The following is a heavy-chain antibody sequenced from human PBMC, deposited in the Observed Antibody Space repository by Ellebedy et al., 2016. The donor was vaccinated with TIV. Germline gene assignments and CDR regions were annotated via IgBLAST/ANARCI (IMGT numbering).Heavy chain of an antibody. J-gene: IGHJ6*02. CDR1: GFSLSTSGMC. V-gene: IGHV2-70*11. CDR2: IDWDDDK. Sequence: SGPTLVKPTQTLTLTCTFSGFSLSTSGMCVSWIRQPPGKALEWLARIDWDDDKYYSTSLKTRLTISKDTSKNQVVLTMTNMDPVDTATYYCARQRGEVGYYYGMDVWGQGTTVTVSS. CDR3: ARQRGEVGYYYGMDV. D-gene: IGHD3-10*01.